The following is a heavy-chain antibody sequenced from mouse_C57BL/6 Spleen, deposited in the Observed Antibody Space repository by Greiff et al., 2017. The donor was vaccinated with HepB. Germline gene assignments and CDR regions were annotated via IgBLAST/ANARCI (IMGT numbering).Heavy chain of an antibody. V-gene: IGHV5-12*01. D-gene: IGHD2-4*01. CDR2: ISNGGGST. J-gene: IGHJ2*01. Sequence: LQQSGGGLVQPGGSLKLSCAASGFTFSDYYMYWVRQTPEKRLEWVAYISNGGGSTYYPDTVKGRFTISRDNAKNTLYLQMSRLKSEDTAMYYCARRGDYDYFDYWGQGTTLTVSS. CDR1: GFTFSDYY. CDR3: ARRGDYDYFDY.